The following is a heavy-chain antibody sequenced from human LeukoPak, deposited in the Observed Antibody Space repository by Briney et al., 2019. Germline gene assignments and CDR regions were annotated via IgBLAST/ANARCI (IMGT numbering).Heavy chain of an antibody. V-gene: IGHV1-8*03. CDR1: GYTFTSYD. CDR3: ARGHDFWSGYTYYYYMDV. J-gene: IGHJ6*03. CDR2: MNPNSGNT. D-gene: IGHD3-3*01. Sequence: ASVKVSCKASGYTFTSYDINWVRQATGQGLEWMGWMNPNSGNTGYAQKFQGRVTITRNTSISTAYMELSSLRSDDTAVYYCARGHDFWSGYTYYYYMDVWGKGTTVTVSS.